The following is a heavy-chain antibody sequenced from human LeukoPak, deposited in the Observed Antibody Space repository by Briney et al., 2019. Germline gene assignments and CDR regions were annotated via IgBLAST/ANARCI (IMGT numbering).Heavy chain of an antibody. CDR3: AREKENYYDSSGYETNWFDP. V-gene: IGHV4-59*12. D-gene: IGHD3-22*01. CDR1: GGSISSYY. J-gene: IGHJ5*02. CDR2: IYYSGST. Sequence: PSETLSLTCTVSGGSISSYYWSWIRQPPGKGLEWIGYIYYSGSTNYNPSLKSRVTISVDTSKNQFSLKLSSVTAADTAVYYCAREKENYYDSSGYETNWFDPWGQGTLVTVSS.